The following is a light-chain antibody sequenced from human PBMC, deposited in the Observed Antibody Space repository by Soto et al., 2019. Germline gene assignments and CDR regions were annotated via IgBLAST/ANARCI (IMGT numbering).Light chain of an antibody. J-gene: IGKJ2*01. CDR1: QSISSY. Sequence: DIQMTQSPSSLSASVGDRVTITCRASQSISSYLNWYQQKPGKAPKLLIYAASSLQSGVPSRFSGSGSGTDFTLTISSLQPDDFATYYCQQYDSYSVSTFGQGTKLEIK. V-gene: IGKV1-39*01. CDR3: QQYDSYSVST. CDR2: AAS.